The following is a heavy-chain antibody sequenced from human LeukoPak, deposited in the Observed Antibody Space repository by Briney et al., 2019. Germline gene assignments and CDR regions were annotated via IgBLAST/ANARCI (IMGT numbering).Heavy chain of an antibody. D-gene: IGHD6-13*01. CDR1: GGSISSGGYY. CDR2: IYYSGST. J-gene: IGHJ4*02. V-gene: IGHV4-31*03. Sequence: SETLSLTCTVSGGSISSGGYYWSWIRQHPGKGLEWIGYIYYSGSTYHNPSLKSRVTISVDTSKNQFSLKLSSVTAADTAVYYCARKRKAAAGTLGYDYWGQGTLVTVSS. CDR3: ARKRKAAAGTLGYDY.